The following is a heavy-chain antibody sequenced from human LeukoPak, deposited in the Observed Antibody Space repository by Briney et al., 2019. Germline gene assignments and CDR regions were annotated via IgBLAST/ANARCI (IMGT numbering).Heavy chain of an antibody. Sequence: GGSLRLSCAGSEFTFSSYSMHWVRQAPGKGLVWVSRINSDGSSTSYADSVKGRFTISRDNAKNTLYLQMNSLRAEDTAVYYCARDNPSLFDYWGQGTLVTVFS. CDR2: INSDGSST. CDR3: ARDNPSLFDY. V-gene: IGHV3-74*01. J-gene: IGHJ4*02. CDR1: EFTFSSYS.